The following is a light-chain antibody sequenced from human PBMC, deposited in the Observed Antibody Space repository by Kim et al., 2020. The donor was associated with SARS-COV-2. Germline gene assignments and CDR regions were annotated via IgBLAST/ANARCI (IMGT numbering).Light chain of an antibody. V-gene: IGLV3-19*01. CDR1: SLRSYY. CDR3: NSRDSNDNVV. Sequence: SELPQDPAVSVALGQTVRITCQGDSLRSYYSTWYQQKPGQAPILVIYGKNNRPSGIPDRFSGSSSGNTASLTITGTQAGDEADYYCNSRDSNDNVVFGG. CDR2: GKN. J-gene: IGLJ2*01.